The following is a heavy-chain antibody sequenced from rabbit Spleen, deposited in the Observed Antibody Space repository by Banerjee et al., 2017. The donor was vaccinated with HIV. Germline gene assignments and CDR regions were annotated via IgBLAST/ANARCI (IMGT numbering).Heavy chain of an antibody. Sequence: QQLVESGGGLVKPGASLTLTCKASGFDFSRGYDMCWVRQAPGKGLEWIGCIYTGNVKTYYASWAKGRFTISKTSSTTVTLQMTSLTVADTATYFCARDAGSGHYIDAYFDLWGPGTWSPS. D-gene: IGHD8-1*01. CDR1: GFDFSRGYD. V-gene: IGHV1S40*01. J-gene: IGHJ4*01. CDR3: ARDAGSGHYIDAYFDL. CDR2: IYTGNVKT.